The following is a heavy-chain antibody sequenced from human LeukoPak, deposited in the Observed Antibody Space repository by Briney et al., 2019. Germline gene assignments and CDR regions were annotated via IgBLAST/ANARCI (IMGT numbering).Heavy chain of an antibody. CDR1: GYTFTGYY. CDR2: INPNSGGT. J-gene: IGHJ6*03. V-gene: IGHV1-2*02. D-gene: IGHD3-10*01. CDR3: ARGLSYGSGSYSPGDYYYYYMDV. Sequence: ASVKVSCKASGYTFTGYYMHWVRQAPGQGLEWMGWINPNSGGTKYAQKFQGRVTMTRDTSISTAYMELSRPRSDDTAVYYCARGLSYGSGSYSPGDYYYYYMDVWGKGTTVTVSS.